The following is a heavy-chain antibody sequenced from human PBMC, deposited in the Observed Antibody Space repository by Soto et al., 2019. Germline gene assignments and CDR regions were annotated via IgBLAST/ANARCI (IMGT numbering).Heavy chain of an antibody. V-gene: IGHV3-21*01. CDR2: ISSSSSYI. J-gene: IGHJ5*02. D-gene: IGHD6-19*01. CDR1: GFTFSSYR. Sequence: GSFPRLYCAASGFTFSSYRMNLVPQAPGKGLEWVSSISSSSSYIYYADSVKGRFTISRDNAKNSLYLQMNSLRAEDTAAYYCARAGIAVAGSHWFDPWGQGTLVTVSS. CDR3: ARAGIAVAGSHWFDP.